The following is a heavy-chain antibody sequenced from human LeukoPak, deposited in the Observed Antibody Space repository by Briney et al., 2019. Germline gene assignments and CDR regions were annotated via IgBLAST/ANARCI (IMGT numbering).Heavy chain of an antibody. J-gene: IGHJ6*04. CDR1: GFTFSKAW. CDR3: TTSDV. V-gene: IGHV3-15*01. Sequence: GGSLRLSCAAYGFTFSKAWMSWVRQAPGKGLEWISRVKSKTDGGTIDYAAPVKGRFTLSRDDSQNMLYLQMNSLKVEDTAVYYCTTSDVWGKGTTVTVSS. CDR2: VKSKTDGGTI.